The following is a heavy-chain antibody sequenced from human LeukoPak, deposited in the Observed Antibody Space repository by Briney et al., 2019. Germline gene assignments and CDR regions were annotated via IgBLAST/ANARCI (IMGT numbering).Heavy chain of an antibody. CDR1: GFIFSSQW. CDR3: ARASN. J-gene: IGHJ4*02. CDR2: IKEDGSEK. V-gene: IGHV3-7*01. Sequence: SGGSLRLSCAASGFIFSSQWMSWVRQAPGKGPEWVASIKEDGSEKYYVESVRGRFTISRGNAKNSVYLQMNSLRAEDTAVYYCARASNWGQGTLDTVSS.